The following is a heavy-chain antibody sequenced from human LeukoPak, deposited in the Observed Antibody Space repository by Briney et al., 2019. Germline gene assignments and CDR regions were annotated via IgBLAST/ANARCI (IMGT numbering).Heavy chain of an antibody. D-gene: IGHD1-26*01. CDR3: ARDGKEWELTYGMDV. CDR1: GYTFTSYY. V-gene: IGHV1-46*01. J-gene: IGHJ6*02. CDR2: INPSGGST. Sequence: GASVKVSCKASGYTFTSYYMHWVRQAPGQGLEWMGIINPSGGSTSYAQKFQGRVTMTRDTFTSTVYMELSSLRSEDTAVYYCARDGKEWELTYGMDVWGQGTTVTVSS.